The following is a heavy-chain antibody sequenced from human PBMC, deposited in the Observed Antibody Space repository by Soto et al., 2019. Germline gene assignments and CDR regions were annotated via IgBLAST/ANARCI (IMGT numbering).Heavy chain of an antibody. CDR1: GYSFTSYW. D-gene: IGHD1-26*01. Sequence: GESLKISCKGSGYSFTSYWIGWVRQMPGKGLEWMGIIYPGDSDTRYSPSFQGQVTISADKSISTAYLQWSSLKASDTAMYYCARLRWEPGQPYYFDYWGQGTLVTVSS. J-gene: IGHJ4*02. V-gene: IGHV5-51*01. CDR2: IYPGDSDT. CDR3: ARLRWEPGQPYYFDY.